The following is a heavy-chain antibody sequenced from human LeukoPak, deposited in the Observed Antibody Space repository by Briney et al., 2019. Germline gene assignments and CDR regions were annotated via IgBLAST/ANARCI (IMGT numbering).Heavy chain of an antibody. J-gene: IGHJ3*02. CDR1: GFTFSSYG. D-gene: IGHD6-13*01. CDR3: AKDSSSWYLVRAFDI. Sequence: PGGTLRLSCAASGFTFSSYGMSWVRQAPGKGLEWVSAISGSGGSTYYADSVKGRFTISRDNSKNTLYLQMNSLRAEDTAVYYCAKDSSSWYLVRAFDIWGQGTMVTVSS. V-gene: IGHV3-23*01. CDR2: ISGSGGST.